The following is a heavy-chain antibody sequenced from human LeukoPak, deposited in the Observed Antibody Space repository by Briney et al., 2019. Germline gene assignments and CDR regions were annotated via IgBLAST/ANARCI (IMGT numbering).Heavy chain of an antibody. CDR3: AKPYCSGGSCYPEYDAFDI. CDR2: ISGSGGST. CDR1: GFTFSSYA. J-gene: IGHJ3*02. Sequence: GGSLRLSCAASGFTFSSYAMSWVPQAPGKGLELVSAISGSGGSTYYADSVKGRFTISRDNSKNTLYLQMNSLRAEDTAVYYCAKPYCSGGSCYPEYDAFDIWGQGTMVTVSS. D-gene: IGHD2-15*01. V-gene: IGHV3-23*01.